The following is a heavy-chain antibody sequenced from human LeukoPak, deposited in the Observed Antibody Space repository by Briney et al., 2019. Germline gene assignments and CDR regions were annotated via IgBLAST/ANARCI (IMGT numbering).Heavy chain of an antibody. D-gene: IGHD3-16*02. V-gene: IGHV4-39*01. CDR2: IYYSGST. Sequence: PSETLSLTCTVSGGSISSSSYYWGWIRQPPGKGLEWIGSIYYSGSTYYNPSLKSRVTISVDTSKNQFSLKLSSVTAADTAVYYCARGLLTTYVWGGYRYPYFDYWGQGTLVTVSS. CDR1: GGSISSSSYY. J-gene: IGHJ4*02. CDR3: ARGLLTTYVWGGYRYPYFDY.